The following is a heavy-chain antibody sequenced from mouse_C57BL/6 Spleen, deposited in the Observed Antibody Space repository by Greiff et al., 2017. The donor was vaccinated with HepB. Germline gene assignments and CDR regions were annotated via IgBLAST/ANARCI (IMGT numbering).Heavy chain of an antibody. CDR1: GYTFTSYW. J-gene: IGHJ2*01. Sequence: QVQLQQPGAELVKPGASVKMSCKASGYTFTSYWITWVKQRPGQGLEWIGDIYPGSGSTNYNEKFKSKATLTVDTSSSTAYMQLSSLTSEDSAVYYWAREGDGSYYFDYWGQGTTLTVSS. D-gene: IGHD1-1*01. CDR3: AREGDGSYYFDY. CDR2: IYPGSGST. V-gene: IGHV1-55*01.